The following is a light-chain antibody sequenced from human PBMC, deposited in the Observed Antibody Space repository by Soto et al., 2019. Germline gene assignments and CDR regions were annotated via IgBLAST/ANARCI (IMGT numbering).Light chain of an antibody. J-gene: IGLJ2*01. Sequence: QSVLTQPASVSGSPGQSITISCTGTSSDAGSYNLVSWYQHHPGKAPKFIIYEDNKRPSGVSNRFSGSKSGNTASLTISGLQAEDEADYYCCAFVRSNALLFGGGTKLTVL. CDR3: CAFVRSNALL. CDR2: EDN. CDR1: SSDAGSYNL. V-gene: IGLV2-23*01.